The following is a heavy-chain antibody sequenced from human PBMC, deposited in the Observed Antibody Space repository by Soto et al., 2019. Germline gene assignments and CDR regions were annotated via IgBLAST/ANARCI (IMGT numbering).Heavy chain of an antibody. V-gene: IGHV4-59*01. CDR1: GGSISSYY. CDR3: ARVKGKYDSSGYHPNVFDY. Sequence: SETLSLTCTVSGGSISSYYWSWIRQPPGKGLEWIGYIYYSGSTNYNPSLKSLVTISVDTSKNQFSLKLSSVAAADTAVYYCARVKGKYDSSGYHPNVFDYWGQGTLVTVSS. CDR2: IYYSGST. D-gene: IGHD3-22*01. J-gene: IGHJ4*02.